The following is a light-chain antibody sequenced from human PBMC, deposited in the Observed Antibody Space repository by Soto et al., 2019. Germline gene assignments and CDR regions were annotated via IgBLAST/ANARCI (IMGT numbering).Light chain of an antibody. J-gene: IGLJ1*01. CDR3: AAWDDSLNGYV. Sequence: QSVLTQPPSASGTPGQRVTVSCSGSSSNIGSHTVTWYQQLPGTAPKLLIYSDSQRPSGVPDRFSGSKSGTTASLAISGLQSEDEADYYCAAWDDSLNGYVFGTGTKVTVL. V-gene: IGLV1-44*01. CDR1: SSNIGSHT. CDR2: SDS.